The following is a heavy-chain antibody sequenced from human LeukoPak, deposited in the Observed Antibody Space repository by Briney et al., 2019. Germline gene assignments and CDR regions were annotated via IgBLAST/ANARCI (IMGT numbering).Heavy chain of an antibody. V-gene: IGHV4-39*07. CDR1: GGFISSGDYY. CDR3: ARPLSLGYCSGGSCYGRGAWFDR. D-gene: IGHD2-15*01. Sequence: PSETLSLTCTVSGGFISSGDYYWSWVRQPPGKGLEWIGQIYHSGSTNYNPSLKNRVTISVDKSKNQFSLKLRSVTAADTAVYYCARPLSLGYCSGGSCYGRGAWFDRWGQGTLVTVSS. J-gene: IGHJ5*02. CDR2: IYHSGST.